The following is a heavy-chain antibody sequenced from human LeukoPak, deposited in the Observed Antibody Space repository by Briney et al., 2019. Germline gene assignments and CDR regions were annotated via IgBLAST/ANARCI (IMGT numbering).Heavy chain of an antibody. D-gene: IGHD3-22*01. CDR2: ISDSGGSA. V-gene: IGHV3-23*01. J-gene: IGHJ4*02. Sequence: GGSLRLSCAASGFTFSSYAMSWVRQAPGKGLEWVSVISDSGGSAYYADSVKGRFTISRDNSKNTLYLQMNSLRAEDTAAYYCASRPTCYYDSSGFNCLDYWGQGTLVTVSS. CDR3: ASRPTCYYDSSGFNCLDY. CDR1: GFTFSSYA.